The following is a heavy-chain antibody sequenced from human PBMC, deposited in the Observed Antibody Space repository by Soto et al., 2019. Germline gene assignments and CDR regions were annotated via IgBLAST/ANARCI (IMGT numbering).Heavy chain of an antibody. D-gene: IGHD3-9*01. CDR3: ARVPSPLYYDILTGYYYVSRKAVVQPYYYYYMDV. J-gene: IGHJ6*03. CDR2: MNPNSGNT. Sequence: QVPLVQSGAEVKKPGASVKVSCKASGYTFTSYDINWVRQATGQGLEWMGWMNPNSGNTGYAQKFQGRVTMTRNTSISTAYMELGSLRSEDTAVYYCARVPSPLYYDILTGYYYVSRKAVVQPYYYYYMDVWGKGTTVTVSS. V-gene: IGHV1-8*01. CDR1: GYTFTSYD.